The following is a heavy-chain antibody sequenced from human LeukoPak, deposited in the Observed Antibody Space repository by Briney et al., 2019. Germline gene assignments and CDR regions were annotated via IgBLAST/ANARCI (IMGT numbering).Heavy chain of an antibody. CDR2: IYPDDSDT. J-gene: IGHJ5*02. D-gene: IGHD2-8*01. V-gene: IGHV5-51*01. Sequence: GESLKISCEASGHTFTNSWIAWVRQKPGKGPEWMGLIYPDDSDTRYNPSFQGQVIISADKSISTAYLQWSSLKASDTAMYYCARSAGHCSDGLCYAYNWFDLWGQGTLVTVSS. CDR1: GHTFTNSW. CDR3: ARSAGHCSDGLCYAYNWFDL.